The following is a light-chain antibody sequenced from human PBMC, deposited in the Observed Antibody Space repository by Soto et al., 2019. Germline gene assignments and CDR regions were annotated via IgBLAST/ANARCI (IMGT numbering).Light chain of an antibody. V-gene: IGKV1-5*01. J-gene: IGKJ1*01. CDR1: QSISSW. CDR3: QQYISYSPRT. CDR2: DAS. Sequence: DIQMTQSPSTLSASVGDRVTITCRASQSISSWLAWYQQIPGKAPKLLIYDASSLESGVPSRFSGSGSGTEFTLTVSSLQPDDFATYYCQQYISYSPRTFGQGTKVEIK.